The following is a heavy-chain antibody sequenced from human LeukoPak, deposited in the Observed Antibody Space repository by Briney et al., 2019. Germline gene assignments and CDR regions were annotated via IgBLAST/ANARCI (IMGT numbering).Heavy chain of an antibody. CDR3: ARDSRRLSGQYYDYVWGSSPTALDY. CDR1: GYTFTSYG. J-gene: IGHJ4*02. CDR2: ISAYNGNT. Sequence: ASVKVSCKASGYTFTSYGISWVRQAPGQGLEWMGWISAYNGNTNYAQKLQGRGTMTTDTSTSTAYMELRSLRSDDTAVYYCARDSRRLSGQYYDYVWGSSPTALDYWGQGTLVTVSS. D-gene: IGHD3-16*01. V-gene: IGHV1-18*04.